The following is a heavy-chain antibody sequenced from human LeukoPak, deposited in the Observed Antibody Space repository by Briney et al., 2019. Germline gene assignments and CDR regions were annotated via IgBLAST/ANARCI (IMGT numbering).Heavy chain of an antibody. CDR1: GYTFTSYD. J-gene: IGHJ5*02. CDR2: MNPNSGNT. V-gene: IGHV1-8*01. D-gene: IGHD3-22*01. Sequence: ASVKVSCKASGYTFTSYDINWVRQATGQGLEWMGWMNPNSGNTGYAQKFQGRVTMTRNTSISTAYMELSSLRSEDTAVYYCARVHFHSGSFDPWGQGTLVTVSS. CDR3: ARVHFHSGSFDP.